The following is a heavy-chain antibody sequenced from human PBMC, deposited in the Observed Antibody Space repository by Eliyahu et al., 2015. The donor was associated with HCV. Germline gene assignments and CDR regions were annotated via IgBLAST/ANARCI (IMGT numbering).Heavy chain of an antibody. Sequence: EVQLVESGGGLVQPGGSLRLSCAASGFTFSSYWIHWVRQAPGKGLVWVSRINSDGSTTSYADSVKGRFTISRDNAKNTLYLQMNSLRAEDTAVYYCARRKYDYGDYFDYWGQGTLVTVSS. CDR3: ARRKYDYGDYFDY. CDR1: GFTFSSYW. V-gene: IGHV3-74*01. D-gene: IGHD4-17*01. CDR2: INSDGSTT. J-gene: IGHJ4*02.